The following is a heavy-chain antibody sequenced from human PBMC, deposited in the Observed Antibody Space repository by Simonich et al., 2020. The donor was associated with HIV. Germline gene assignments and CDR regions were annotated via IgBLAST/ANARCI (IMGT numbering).Heavy chain of an antibody. Sequence: QVQLQQWGAGLLKPSETLSLTCAVYGWSFSGYYWGWIRQPPGKRLEWIAEINHSGSTNYNPSLKSRVTIAVDTSKNQFSLKLSSVTAADTAVYYCARLTAGWLGEYFQHWGQGTLVTVSS. V-gene: IGHV4-34*01. D-gene: IGHD6-13*01. CDR2: INHSGST. J-gene: IGHJ1*01. CDR3: ARLTAGWLGEYFQH. CDR1: GWSFSGYY.